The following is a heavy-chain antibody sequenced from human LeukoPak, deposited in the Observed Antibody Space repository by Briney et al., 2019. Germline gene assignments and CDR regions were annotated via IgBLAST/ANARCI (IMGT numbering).Heavy chain of an antibody. J-gene: IGHJ4*02. V-gene: IGHV1-2*06. Sequence: ASVKVSCXASGYTFTGYYMHWVRQAPGQGLEWMGRINPNSGGTNYAQKFQGRVTMTRDTSISTAYMELSRLRSDDTAVYYCARDRNRSYYYDSSGYYHYWGQGTLVTVSS. CDR2: INPNSGGT. CDR1: GYTFTGYY. CDR3: ARDRNRSYYYDSSGYYHY. D-gene: IGHD3-22*01.